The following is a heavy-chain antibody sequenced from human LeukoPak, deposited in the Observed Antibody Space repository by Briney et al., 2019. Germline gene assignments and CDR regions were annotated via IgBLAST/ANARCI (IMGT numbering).Heavy chain of an antibody. V-gene: IGHV4-30-4*08. D-gene: IGHD3-10*01. CDR3: ARTSPLWFGGSFDY. CDR1: GGSISSGDYY. CDR2: IYYSGST. J-gene: IGHJ4*02. Sequence: PSETLSLTCTVSGGSISSGDYYWSWIRQPPGKGLEWIGYIYYSGSTYYSPSLKSRVTISVDTSKNQFSLKLSSVTAADTAVYYCARTSPLWFGGSFDYWGQGTLVTVSS.